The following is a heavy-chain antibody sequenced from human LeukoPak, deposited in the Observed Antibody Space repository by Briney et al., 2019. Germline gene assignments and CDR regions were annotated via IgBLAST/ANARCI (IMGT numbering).Heavy chain of an antibody. CDR2: IIPIFGTA. V-gene: IGHV1-69*13. CDR3: AKVAQMPRLFDY. J-gene: IGHJ4*02. Sequence: SVKVSCKASGGTFSSYAISWVRQAPGQGLEWMGGIIPIFGTANYAQKFQGRVTITADESTSTAYMELSSLRSEVTAVDYCAKVAQMPRLFDYWGQGTLVTVSS. CDR1: GGTFSSYA. D-gene: IGHD2-2*01.